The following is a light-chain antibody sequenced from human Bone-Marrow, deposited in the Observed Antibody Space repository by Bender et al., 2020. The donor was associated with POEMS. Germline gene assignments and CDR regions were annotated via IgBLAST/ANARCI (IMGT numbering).Light chain of an antibody. J-gene: IGLJ2*01. CDR2: EDN. Sequence: QSALAQPASVSGSPGQSITISCTGTSSDVGAHNLVSWYQQQPGKAPKLLISEDNKRPSGTSNRFSGSKSGNTASLTISGLQAEDEANYYCCSYAGNSRVVFGGGTDLTVL. CDR1: SSDVGAHNL. CDR3: CSYAGNSRVV. V-gene: IGLV2-23*01.